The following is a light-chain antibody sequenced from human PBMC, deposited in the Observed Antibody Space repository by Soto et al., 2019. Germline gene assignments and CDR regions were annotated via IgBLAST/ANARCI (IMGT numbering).Light chain of an antibody. J-gene: IGLJ2*01. CDR1: SSNIGSNY. Sequence: QSVLTQPPSASGTPGQRVTISCSGSSSNIGSNYVFWYQHLPGTAPQLLIYRNNQRPSGVPDRFSGSKSGTSASLAISGLLSEDETDYYCAAWDDSLSGVVFGGGTKLTVL. V-gene: IGLV1-47*01. CDR2: RNN. CDR3: AAWDDSLSGVV.